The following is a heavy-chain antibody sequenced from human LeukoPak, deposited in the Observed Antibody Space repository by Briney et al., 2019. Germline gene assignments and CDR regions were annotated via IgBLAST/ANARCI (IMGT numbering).Heavy chain of an antibody. CDR1: GYTLTELS. CDR2: FDPEDGET. J-gene: IGHJ4*02. Sequence: GASVKVSCKVSGYTLTELSMHWVRQAPGKGLEWMGGFDPEDGETIYAQKFQGRVTMTEDTSTDTAYMELSSLRSEDTAVYSCATERPFGEQWLVRSFDYWGQGTLVTVSS. CDR3: ATERPFGEQWLVRSFDY. D-gene: IGHD6-19*01. V-gene: IGHV1-24*01.